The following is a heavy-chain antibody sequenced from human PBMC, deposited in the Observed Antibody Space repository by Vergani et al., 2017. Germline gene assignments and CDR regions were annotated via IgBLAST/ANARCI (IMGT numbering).Heavy chain of an antibody. Sequence: QLQLQESGPGLVKPSATLSLTFSVFGASIRSRNYYWGWIRQPPGKGLEWIASIYYSGSTYYNPSLKSRGPISVDTSKNQFSLKRSSVTAADTAVYFCARHATEEWLVKLGWIDPWGQGILVTVSS. J-gene: IGHJ5*02. V-gene: IGHV4-39*01. CDR2: IYYSGST. CDR1: GASIRSRNYY. D-gene: IGHD6-19*01. CDR3: ARHATEEWLVKLGWIDP.